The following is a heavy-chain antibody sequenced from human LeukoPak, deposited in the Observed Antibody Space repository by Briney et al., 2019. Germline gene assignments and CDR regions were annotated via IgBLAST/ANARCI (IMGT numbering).Heavy chain of an antibody. Sequence: GESLQISCQASGYSFSTYWIGWVRQMPGKGLEWMGIIYPADSDTRYSPSFQGQVTISADKSISTAYLQWSSLKASDTAMYYCARRSAAAGTDAFDIWGQGTMVTVSS. CDR3: ARRSAAAGTDAFDI. J-gene: IGHJ3*02. V-gene: IGHV5-51*01. CDR1: GYSFSTYW. D-gene: IGHD6-13*01. CDR2: IYPADSDT.